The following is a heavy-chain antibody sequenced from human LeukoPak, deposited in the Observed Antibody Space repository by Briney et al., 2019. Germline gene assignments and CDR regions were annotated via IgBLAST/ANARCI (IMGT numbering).Heavy chain of an antibody. CDR3: TRVGYIDEGIDY. CDR1: GFPFSSYW. V-gene: IGHV3-7*04. CDR2: IEQDGSKK. Sequence: GGSLRLSCVASGFPFSSYWMTWVRQAPGKGLEWVANIEQDGSKKSYVDSVKGRFTISRDNAKNSLYLQMNSLRAEDTAIYYCTRVGYIDEGIDYWGQGTLVTVSS. D-gene: IGHD5-24*01. J-gene: IGHJ4*02.